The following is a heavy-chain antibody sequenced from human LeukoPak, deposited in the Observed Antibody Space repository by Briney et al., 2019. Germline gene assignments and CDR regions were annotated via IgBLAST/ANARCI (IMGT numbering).Heavy chain of an antibody. V-gene: IGHV3-7*03. Sequence: GGSPRLSCAASGFPFSSYWMSWVRQAPGKGLEWVANIKQDGSDRYYVDSVKGRFTISRDNAKNTLYLQMNSLRAEDTAVYYCARDYGGTLDYWGQGTLVTVSS. D-gene: IGHD4/OR15-4a*01. CDR3: ARDYGGTLDY. J-gene: IGHJ4*02. CDR1: GFPFSSYW. CDR2: IKQDGSDR.